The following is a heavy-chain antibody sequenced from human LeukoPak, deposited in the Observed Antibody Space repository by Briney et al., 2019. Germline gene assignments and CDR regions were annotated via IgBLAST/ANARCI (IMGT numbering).Heavy chain of an antibody. Sequence: PGGSLRLSCAASGFTFSSYRMHWVRQAPGKGPVWVSQIYTDGSGITYADSVKGRFTISRDNAKNTLHLQMNSLRAEDTAVYYCARRRSPGAFDIWGQGTVVTVSS. CDR1: GFTFSSYR. CDR3: ARRRSPGAFDI. J-gene: IGHJ3*02. CDR2: IYTDGSGI. D-gene: IGHD2-15*01. V-gene: IGHV3-74*01.